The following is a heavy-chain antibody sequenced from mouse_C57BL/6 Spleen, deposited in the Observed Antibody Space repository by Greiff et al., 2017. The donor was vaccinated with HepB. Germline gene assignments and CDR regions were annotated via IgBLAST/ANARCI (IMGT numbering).Heavy chain of an antibody. Sequence: EVMLVESGGGLVKPGGSLKLSCAASGFTFSDYGMHWVRQAPEKGLEWVAYISSGSSTIYYADTVKGRFTISRDNAKNTLFLQMTSLRSEDTAMYYCARRDGNYEDYAMDYWGQGTSVTVSS. CDR2: ISSGSSTI. J-gene: IGHJ4*01. D-gene: IGHD2-1*01. V-gene: IGHV5-17*01. CDR3: ARRDGNYEDYAMDY. CDR1: GFTFSDYG.